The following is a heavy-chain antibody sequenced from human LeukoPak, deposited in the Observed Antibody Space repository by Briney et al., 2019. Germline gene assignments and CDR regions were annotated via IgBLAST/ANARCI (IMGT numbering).Heavy chain of an antibody. D-gene: IGHD3-22*01. CDR1: GGSISSYY. CDR3: ARAGSSAYLIDY. Sequence: SETLSLTRTVSGGSISSYYWSWIRQPPGKGLEWIGYIYYSGSTNYNPSLKSRVTISVDTSKNQFSLKLTSVTAADTAVYYCARAGSSAYLIDYWGQGTLVTVSS. J-gene: IGHJ4*02. V-gene: IGHV4-59*01. CDR2: IYYSGST.